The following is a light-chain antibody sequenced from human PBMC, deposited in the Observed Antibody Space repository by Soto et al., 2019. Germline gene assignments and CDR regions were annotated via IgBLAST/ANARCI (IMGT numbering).Light chain of an antibody. Sequence: DIQMTQWPSTVSLSVGDMFTISCRASQTISSWLAWYQQKPGKAPKLLIYDASNLETGVPSRFSGSGSGTDFTFTISSLQPEDIATYYCQQYDNLHQTFGQGTKVDIK. CDR2: DAS. CDR3: QQYDNLHQT. V-gene: IGKV1-33*01. J-gene: IGKJ1*01. CDR1: QTISSW.